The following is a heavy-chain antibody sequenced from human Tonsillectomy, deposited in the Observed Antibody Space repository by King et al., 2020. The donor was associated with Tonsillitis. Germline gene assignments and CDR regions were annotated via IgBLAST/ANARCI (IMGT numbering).Heavy chain of an antibody. CDR2: ISYDGSNK. J-gene: IGHJ6*02. CDR1: GFTFSGYA. V-gene: IGHV3-30-3*01. CDR3: ARTPYCGGDCYYGMDV. Sequence: VQLVESGGGVVQPGRSLRLSCAASGFTFSGYAMHWVRQAPGKGLEWVAVISYDGSNKYFADSVKGRFTISRDNSKNTLYLQMNSLRPEDTAVYYCARTPYCGGDCYYGMDVWGQGTTVTVSS. D-gene: IGHD2-21*02.